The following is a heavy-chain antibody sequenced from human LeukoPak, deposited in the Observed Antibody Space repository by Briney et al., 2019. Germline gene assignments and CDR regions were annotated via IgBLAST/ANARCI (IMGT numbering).Heavy chain of an antibody. D-gene: IGHD3-10*01. V-gene: IGHV4-34*01. Sequence: KASETLSLTCAVYGGSFSGYYWSWIRQPPGKGLEWIGEINHSGSTNYNPSLKSRVTISVDTSKNQFSLKLSSVTAADTAVYYCARHYYGSGSYYKRGRLDYWGQGTLVTVSS. CDR3: ARHYYGSGSYYKRGRLDY. CDR1: GGSFSGYY. J-gene: IGHJ4*02. CDR2: INHSGST.